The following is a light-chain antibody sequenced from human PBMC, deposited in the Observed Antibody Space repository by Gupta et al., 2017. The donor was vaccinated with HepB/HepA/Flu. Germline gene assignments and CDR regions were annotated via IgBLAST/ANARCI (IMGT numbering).Light chain of an antibody. J-gene: IGLJ2*01. Sequence: SYVLPPPPPPSVAPETTARSTCGGNNMGSKIVHWYHQKPGQAPVLVIYYDSDRPSGIPERFSGSNSGNTATLTISRGEAGDEADYYCQVWYSSSDHLVFGGGTKLTVL. CDR1: NMGSKI. CDR3: QVWYSSSDHLV. CDR2: YDS. V-gene: IGLV3-21*04.